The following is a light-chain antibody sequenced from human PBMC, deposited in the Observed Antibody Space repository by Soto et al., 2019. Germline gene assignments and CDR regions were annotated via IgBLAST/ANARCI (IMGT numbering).Light chain of an antibody. CDR3: QQFTIYPFT. V-gene: IGKV1-5*03. Sequence: DIQMTQSPSTLSASVGDRVTITCRASQSINYWLAWYQQKPGKAPNLLIYKASALQSGVPSRFSCSGSGTEFTLTISSLQPDDFATYYCQQFTIYPFTCGGGTKVELK. CDR2: KAS. J-gene: IGKJ4*01. CDR1: QSINYW.